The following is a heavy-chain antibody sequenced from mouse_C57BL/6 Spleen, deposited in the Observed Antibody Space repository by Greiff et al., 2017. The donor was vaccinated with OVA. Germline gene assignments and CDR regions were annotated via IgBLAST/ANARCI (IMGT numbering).Heavy chain of an antibody. CDR1: GYTFTSYW. CDR2: IDTSDSET. D-gene: IGHD1-1*01. V-gene: IGHV1-52*01. Sequence: VQLQQPGAELVRPGSSVKLSCKASGYTFTSYWMHWVKQRPIQGLEWIGNIDTSDSETHYNQKFKDKATLTVDKSSSTAYMQLSSLISEDSAVYYCARDYGSSPWFAYWGQGTLVTVSA. CDR3: ARDYGSSPWFAY. J-gene: IGHJ3*01.